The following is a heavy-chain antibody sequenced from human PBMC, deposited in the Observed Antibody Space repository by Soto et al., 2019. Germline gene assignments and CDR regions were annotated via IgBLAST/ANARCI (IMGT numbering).Heavy chain of an antibody. CDR1: GFTFSSYA. V-gene: IGHV3-30-3*01. CDR2: ISYDGSNK. D-gene: IGHD6-13*01. J-gene: IGHJ6*02. CDR3: ARDPGYSSSWAYYYYGMDV. Sequence: QVQLVESGGGVVQPGRSLRLSCAASGFTFSSYAMHWVRQAPGKGLEWVAVISYDGSNKYYADSVKGRFTISRDNSKNTLYLQMNSLRAEDTAVYYCARDPGYSSSWAYYYYGMDVWGQGTTVTVSS.